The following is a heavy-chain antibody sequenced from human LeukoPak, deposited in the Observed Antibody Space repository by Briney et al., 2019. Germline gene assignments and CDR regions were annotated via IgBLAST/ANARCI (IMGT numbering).Heavy chain of an antibody. D-gene: IGHD1-26*01. CDR1: EYTFTGYF. V-gene: IGHV1-2*02. CDR3: AKDRARVVEDTTQKEAVDV. Sequence: ASVTVSCKASEYTFTGYFIHWVRQAPGHGLEWMGWINPHSGGTKSAQKFQGRVTMTRDTSSNIAYMDLSSLTSEDTAVYYCAKDRARVVEDTTQKEAVDVWGQGTTVTVSS. J-gene: IGHJ6*02. CDR2: INPHSGGT.